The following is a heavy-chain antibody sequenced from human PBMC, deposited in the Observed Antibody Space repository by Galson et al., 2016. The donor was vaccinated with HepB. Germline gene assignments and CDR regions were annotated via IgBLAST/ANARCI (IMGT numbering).Heavy chain of an antibody. V-gene: IGHV3-11*06. J-gene: IGHJ4*02. CDR1: GFTFTDYY. CDR2: ISSSVTYT. CDR3: ARSPMDGDPNYFDF. Sequence: SLRLSCATSGFTFTDYYMSWIRQAPGKGLEWISYISSSVTYTNYADSVKGRFIISRDNARNSLSLQMNSLRADDTAVYYCARSPMDGDPNYFDFWGQGTLVTVSS. D-gene: IGHD4-17*01.